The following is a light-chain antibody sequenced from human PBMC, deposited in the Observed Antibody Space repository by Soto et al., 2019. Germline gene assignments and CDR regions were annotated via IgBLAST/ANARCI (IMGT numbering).Light chain of an antibody. V-gene: IGLV2-14*01. CDR2: EVS. J-gene: IGLJ2*01. CDR1: SSDVGYYNY. Sequence: QSALTQPASVSGSPGQSITISCTGTSSDVGYYNYVSWYQQHPGKAPNLMIYEVSNRPSGVSNRFSGSKSGNTASLTISGLQAEDEADYYCSSQGTSSTLVFGGGTKLTVL. CDR3: SSQGTSSTLV.